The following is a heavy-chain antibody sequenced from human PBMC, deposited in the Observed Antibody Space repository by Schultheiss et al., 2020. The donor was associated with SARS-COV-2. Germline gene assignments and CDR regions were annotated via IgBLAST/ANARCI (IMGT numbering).Heavy chain of an antibody. Sequence: ESLKISCAASGFSLSTYSLNWVRQAPGKGLEWVSSISKSSNYIHYADSVRGRFTISRDNAKNSLYLQMNSLRAEDTALYYCARDLYCTTPSCIYKGIDCWGQGTLVTVSS. V-gene: IGHV3-21*01. J-gene: IGHJ4*02. D-gene: IGHD2-8*01. CDR2: ISKSSNYI. CDR1: GFSLSTYS. CDR3: ARDLYCTTPSCIYKGIDC.